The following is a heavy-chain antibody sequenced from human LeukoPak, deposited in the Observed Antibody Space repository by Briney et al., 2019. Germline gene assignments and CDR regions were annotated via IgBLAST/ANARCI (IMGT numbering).Heavy chain of an antibody. CDR2: MNPNSGNT. CDR1: RYTFASYD. J-gene: IGHJ5*02. Sequence: ASVKVSCKASRYTFASYDINWVRQAPGQGLEWMGWMNPNSGNTGYAQKFQGRVTMTRNTSVSTAYMELSSLRSEDTAVYYCARKNYGSNRWFDPWGQGTLVTVSS. D-gene: IGHD4/OR15-4a*01. V-gene: IGHV1-8*01. CDR3: ARKNYGSNRWFDP.